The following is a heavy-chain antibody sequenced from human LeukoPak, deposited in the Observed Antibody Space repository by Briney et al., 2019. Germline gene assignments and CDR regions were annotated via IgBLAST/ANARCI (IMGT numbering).Heavy chain of an antibody. CDR1: GGSFSGYY. J-gene: IGHJ5*02. CDR2: IYYSGST. D-gene: IGHD2-2*01. V-gene: IGHV4-34*01. CDR3: ARHQVPAATNWFDP. Sequence: SETLSLTCAVYGGSFSGYYWSWIRQPPGKGLEWIGSIYYSGSTYYNPSLKSRVTISVDTSKNQFSLKLSSVTAADTAVYYCARHQVPAATNWFDPWGQGTLVTVSS.